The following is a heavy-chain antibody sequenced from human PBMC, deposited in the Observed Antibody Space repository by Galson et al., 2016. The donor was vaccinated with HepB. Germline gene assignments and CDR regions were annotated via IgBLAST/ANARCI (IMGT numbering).Heavy chain of an antibody. J-gene: IGHJ4*02. Sequence: SLRLSCAASGFTFSTAWMNWVRQAPGKGLEWVSVISYDGSHKYYADSVKGRFTISRDIPKNTLYQQMNSLRAEDTAVYYCAKNSLRVIVGAADYWGQGTLVTVSS. CDR3: AKNSLRVIVGAADY. V-gene: IGHV3-30*18. CDR1: GFTFSTAW. CDR2: ISYDGSHK. D-gene: IGHD1-26*01.